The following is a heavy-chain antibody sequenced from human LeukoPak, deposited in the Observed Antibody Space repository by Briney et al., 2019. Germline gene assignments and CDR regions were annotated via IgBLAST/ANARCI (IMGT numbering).Heavy chain of an antibody. CDR2: ISGYNGNT. V-gene: IGHV1-18*01. J-gene: IGHJ4*02. CDR3: ARTYYYDTSGYYQFDY. CDR1: GYTFTNYG. Sequence: ASVKVSCKASGYTFTNYGISWVRQAPGQGLEWMGWISGYNGNTKYAQKVRGRVTMTTDTSTSTAYMDLGSVRSDDTAVYYCARTYYYDTSGYYQFDYWGQGTLVTVSS. D-gene: IGHD3-22*01.